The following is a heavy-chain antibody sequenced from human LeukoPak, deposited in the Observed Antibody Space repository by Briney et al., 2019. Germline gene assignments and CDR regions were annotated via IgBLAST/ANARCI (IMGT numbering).Heavy chain of an antibody. CDR3: ARDSAGNDY. J-gene: IGHJ4*02. CDR1: GFTFSSYS. Sequence: GGSLRLYCAASGFTFSSYSMNWVRQAPGKGLEWVANIKQDGSEKYYVDSVKGRFTISRDNAKNSLYLQMNSLRAEDTAMYYCARDSAGNDYWGQGTLVTVS. D-gene: IGHD6-13*01. V-gene: IGHV3-7*01. CDR2: IKQDGSEK.